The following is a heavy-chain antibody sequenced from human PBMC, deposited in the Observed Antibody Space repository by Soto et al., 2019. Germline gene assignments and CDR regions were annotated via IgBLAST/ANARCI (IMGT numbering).Heavy chain of an antibody. J-gene: IGHJ6*02. CDR1: GGTFSSYA. V-gene: IGHV1-69*01. D-gene: IGHD2-2*01. CDR2: VIPIFGTA. CDR3: ESGWATVVPAAIVGYYYGKDV. Sequence: QVQLVQSGAEVKKPGSSVKVSCKASGGTFSSYAISWVRQAPGQGLEWMGGVIPIFGTANYAQKFQGRVTLTADETTSTAYMVLSRLSSEDTAVYYCESGWATVVPAAIVGYYYGKDVWGQGTTVTVSS.